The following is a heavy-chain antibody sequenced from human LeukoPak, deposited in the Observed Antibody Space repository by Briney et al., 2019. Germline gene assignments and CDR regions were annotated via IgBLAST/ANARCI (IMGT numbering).Heavy chain of an antibody. V-gene: IGHV1-2*02. CDR1: GFTFTPYF. D-gene: IGHD5-12*01. J-gene: IGHJ3*02. Sequence: GASLKVSCKASGFTFTPYFMHWVRQAPGQGLEWMGWINPYSGATNSAQKFQGRVTMTRDTSISTAYMELSMLTSDDTAVYYCGRATYASIWFHDAFDIWGQGTMVTVFS. CDR2: INPYSGAT. CDR3: GRATYASIWFHDAFDI.